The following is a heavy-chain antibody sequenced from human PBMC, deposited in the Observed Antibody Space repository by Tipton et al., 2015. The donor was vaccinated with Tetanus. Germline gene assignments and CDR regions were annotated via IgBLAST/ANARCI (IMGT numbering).Heavy chain of an antibody. Sequence: AGLVKPSETLSLTCGVSGESVSGTYWSWIRQSPGKGLEWIGEINHRGGATYSPSLKSRVTISVDTSKNQFSLRLRSVAAADTAVYYCARGGRDAYNNPLGAFDVWGRGTTVTVSS. V-gene: IGHV4-34*01. CDR2: INHRGGA. CDR1: GESVSGTY. J-gene: IGHJ3*01. D-gene: IGHD5-24*01. CDR3: ARGGRDAYNNPLGAFDV.